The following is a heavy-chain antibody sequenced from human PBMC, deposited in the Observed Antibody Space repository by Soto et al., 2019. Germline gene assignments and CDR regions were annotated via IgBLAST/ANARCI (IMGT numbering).Heavy chain of an antibody. V-gene: IGHV1-46*01. D-gene: IGHD3-22*01. J-gene: IGHJ3*02. CDR1: GYTFTSYY. CDR2: INPSGGST. Sequence: GASVKVFCKASGYTFTSYYMHWVRQAPGQGLEWMGIINPSGGSTSYAQKFQGRVTMTRDTSTSTVYMELSSLRSEDTAVYYCARDPLTYYYDSSGSGAFDIWGQGTMVTV. CDR3: ARDPLTYYYDSSGSGAFDI.